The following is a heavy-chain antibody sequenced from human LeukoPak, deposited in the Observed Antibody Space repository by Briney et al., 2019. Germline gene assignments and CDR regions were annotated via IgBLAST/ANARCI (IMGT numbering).Heavy chain of an antibody. CDR2: ISSSSSYI. J-gene: IGHJ6*03. D-gene: IGHD3-3*01. Sequence: GGSLRLSCAASGFTFSNYGMSWVRQAPGKGLEWVSSISSSSSYIYYADSVKGRFTISRDNAKNSLYLQMNSLRAEDTAVYYCARDQSHYDFWSGYYPYYMDVWGKGTTVTVSS. V-gene: IGHV3-21*01. CDR3: ARDQSHYDFWSGYYPYYMDV. CDR1: GFTFSNYG.